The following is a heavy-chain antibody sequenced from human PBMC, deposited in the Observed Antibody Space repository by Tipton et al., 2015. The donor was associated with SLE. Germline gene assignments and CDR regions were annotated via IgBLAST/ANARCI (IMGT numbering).Heavy chain of an antibody. Sequence: TLSLTCTVSGGSISSSSYYWGWIRQPPGKGLEWIGSIYYSGSTNYNPSLKSRVTISVDTSKNQFSLKLSSVTAADTAVYYCARGAVLIQDNSWFDPWGQGTLVTVSS. CDR3: ARGAVLIQDNSWFDP. V-gene: IGHV4-39*07. D-gene: IGHD2-21*01. CDR2: IYYSGST. CDR1: GGSISSSSYY. J-gene: IGHJ5*02.